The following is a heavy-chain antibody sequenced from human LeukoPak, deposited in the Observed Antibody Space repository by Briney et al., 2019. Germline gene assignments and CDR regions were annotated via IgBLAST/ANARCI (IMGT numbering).Heavy chain of an antibody. Sequence: SETLSLTCDVSGGSISSGLYAWSWIRQPLGKGLEWIGYIYHTGSTYYNPSLKSRVTISVDTSKNQFSLRLSSVTAADTAVYYCARLQYCSGTSCYWFDPWGQGTLVTVSS. J-gene: IGHJ5*02. D-gene: IGHD2-2*01. V-gene: IGHV4-30-2*01. CDR3: ARLQYCSGTSCYWFDP. CDR2: IYHTGST. CDR1: GGSISSGLYA.